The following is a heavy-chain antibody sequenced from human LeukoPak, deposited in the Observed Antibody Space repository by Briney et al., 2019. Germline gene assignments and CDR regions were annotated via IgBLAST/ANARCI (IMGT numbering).Heavy chain of an antibody. CDR1: GFTFSSYW. J-gene: IGHJ4*02. V-gene: IGHV3-30*02. Sequence: GGSLRLSCAASGFTFSSYWMSWVRQAPGKGLEWVAFILNDGSNKKYVDSVKGRFTISRDNSKNTLYLQMNSLRAEDTGLYYCAKEMGYASFDYWGQGTLVTVSS. CDR2: ILNDGSNK. CDR3: AKEMGYASFDY. D-gene: IGHD5-18*01.